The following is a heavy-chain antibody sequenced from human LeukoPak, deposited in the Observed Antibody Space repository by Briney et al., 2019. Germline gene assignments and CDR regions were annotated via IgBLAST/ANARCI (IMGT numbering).Heavy chain of an antibody. CDR2: IYSSGST. Sequence: PSETLSLTCTVSGGSISRYYWSFIRQPAGKGLERIGRIYSSGSTNYNPSLKSRLTMSVDTSKNQFSLKLTSVTAADTAVYYCAREGTTWYEFDYWGQGTLVTVSS. CDR1: GGSISRYY. V-gene: IGHV4-4*07. D-gene: IGHD6-13*01. CDR3: AREGTTWYEFDY. J-gene: IGHJ4*02.